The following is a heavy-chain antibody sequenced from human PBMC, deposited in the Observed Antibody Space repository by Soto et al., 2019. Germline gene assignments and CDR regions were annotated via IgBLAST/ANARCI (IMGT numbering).Heavy chain of an antibody. V-gene: IGHV3-30*02. CDR1: GFIFSNNG. Sequence: HLGGSLRLSCVGSGFIFSNNGMHWVRQTPGKGLEWVAFMSYDGSDTFYADSVKGRFTISRDNSKNTLFLHMSNLRAEDTAMYYCTIVRVADSALDHWGQGTLVTVSS. J-gene: IGHJ4*02. CDR3: TIVRVADSALDH. D-gene: IGHD3-10*02. CDR2: MSYDGSDT.